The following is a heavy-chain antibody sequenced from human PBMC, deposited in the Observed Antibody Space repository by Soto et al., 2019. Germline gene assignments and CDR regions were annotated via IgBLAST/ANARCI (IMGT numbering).Heavy chain of an antibody. V-gene: IGHV1-69*13. J-gene: IGHJ4*02. CDR2: IIPIFGTA. Sequence: ASVKVSCKASGGTFSSYAISWVRQAPGQGLEWMGGIIPIFGTANYAQKFQGRVTITADESTSTAYMELSSLRSEDTAVYYCATRLKYYYDSMALGYWGQGTLVTVSS. CDR3: ATRLKYYYDSMALGY. D-gene: IGHD3-22*01. CDR1: GGTFSSYA.